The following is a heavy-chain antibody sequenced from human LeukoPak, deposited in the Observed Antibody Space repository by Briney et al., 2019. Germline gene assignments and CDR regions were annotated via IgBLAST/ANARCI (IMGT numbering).Heavy chain of an antibody. CDR2: TNPNSGNT. CDR3: ARIGWDGSGYYTVYYYYGMDV. Sequence: ASVKVSCKASGYTFTSYDINWVRQATGQGLEWMGWTNPNSGNTGYAQKFQGRVTMTRNTSISTAYMELSSLRSEDTAVYYCARIGWDGSGYYTVYYYYGMDVWGQGTTVTVSS. CDR1: GYTFTSYD. D-gene: IGHD3-22*01. J-gene: IGHJ6*02. V-gene: IGHV1-8*01.